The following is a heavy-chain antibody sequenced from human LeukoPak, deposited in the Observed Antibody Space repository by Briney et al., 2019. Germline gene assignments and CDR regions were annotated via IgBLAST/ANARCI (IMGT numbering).Heavy chain of an antibody. CDR2: IYHSGST. J-gene: IGHJ3*02. CDR1: GYSISSGYY. CDR3: ARHGGSYCGGDCYSFSGAFDI. Sequence: SETLSLTCAVSGYSISSGYYWGWIRQPPGKGLEWIGSIYHSGSTYYNPSLKSRVTVSVDTSKNQFSLKLSSVTAADTAVHYCARHGGSYCGGDCYSFSGAFDIWGQGTMVTVSS. V-gene: IGHV4-38-2*01. D-gene: IGHD2-21*01.